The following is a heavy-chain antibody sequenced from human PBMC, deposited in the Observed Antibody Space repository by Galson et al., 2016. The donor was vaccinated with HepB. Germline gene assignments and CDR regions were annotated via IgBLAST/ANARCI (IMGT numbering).Heavy chain of an antibody. D-gene: IGHD6-19*01. V-gene: IGHV1-69*08. CDR3: ARSAFSSGWSEGGWFHS. Sequence: SVKVSCKASGGIFTSHIFNWVRQAPGQTLEWMERIIPMLNPVNYTQKFQGRVAFTADKSTTTAYMELSSLRSDDTAVYYCARSAFSSGWSEGGWFHSWGQGTLVTVSS. CDR1: GGIFTSHI. CDR2: IIPMLNPV. J-gene: IGHJ5*01.